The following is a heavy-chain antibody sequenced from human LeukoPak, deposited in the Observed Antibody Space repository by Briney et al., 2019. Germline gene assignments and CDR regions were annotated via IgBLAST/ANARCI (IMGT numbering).Heavy chain of an antibody. J-gene: IGHJ6*03. CDR1: GLTFSSYS. CDR2: ISSSGRTI. D-gene: IGHD3-3*01. CDR3: ARPPVDFWSGHYYYMDV. V-gene: IGHV3-48*01. Sequence: PGGSLRLSCVVSGLTFSSYSMNWVRQAPGKGLEWVSYISSSGRTIYYADSVKGRFTISRDNSKDTLYLQMNSLRAEDTAVYYCARPPVDFWSGHYYYMDVWGKGTTVTVSS.